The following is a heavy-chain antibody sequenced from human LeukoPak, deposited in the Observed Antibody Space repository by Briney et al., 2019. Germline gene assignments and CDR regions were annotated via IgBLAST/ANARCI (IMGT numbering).Heavy chain of an antibody. Sequence: SVKVSCKASGGTFSSYAISWVRQAPGQGLEWMGGIIPIFGTANYAQKFQGRVTITADESTSTAYMELSSLRSEDTAVYYCARDKSAAAGPTDLYYFDYWGQGTLLTVSS. V-gene: IGHV1-69*01. CDR3: ARDKSAAAGPTDLYYFDY. CDR2: IIPIFGTA. J-gene: IGHJ4*02. D-gene: IGHD6-13*01. CDR1: GGTFSSYA.